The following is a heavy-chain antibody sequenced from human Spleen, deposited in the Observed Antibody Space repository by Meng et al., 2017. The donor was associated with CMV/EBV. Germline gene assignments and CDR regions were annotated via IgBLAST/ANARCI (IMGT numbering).Heavy chain of an antibody. CDR1: GFTFSSYG. CDR2: IWYDGSNK. J-gene: IGHJ6*02. Sequence: GESLKISCAASGFTFSSYGMHWARQAPGKGLEWVAVIWYDGSNKYYADSVKGRFTISRDNSKNTLYLQMNSLRAEDTAVYYCAKEGRPDYDFWSAYGMDVWGQGTTVTVSS. V-gene: IGHV3-33*06. D-gene: IGHD3-3*01. CDR3: AKEGRPDYDFWSAYGMDV.